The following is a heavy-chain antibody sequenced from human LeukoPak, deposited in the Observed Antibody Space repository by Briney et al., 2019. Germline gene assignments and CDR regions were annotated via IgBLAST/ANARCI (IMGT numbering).Heavy chain of an antibody. CDR3: ARIRNSDYYYYYMDV. J-gene: IGHJ6*03. CDR1: GFTFSDYY. V-gene: IGHV3-11*04. D-gene: IGHD1-14*01. Sequence: GGSLRLSCAASGFTFSDYYMSWIRQAPGKGLELVSYISSSGSTIYYADSVKGRFTISRDNAKNSLYLQMNSLRAEDTAVYYCARIRNSDYYYYYMDVWGKGTTVTVSS. CDR2: ISSSGSTI.